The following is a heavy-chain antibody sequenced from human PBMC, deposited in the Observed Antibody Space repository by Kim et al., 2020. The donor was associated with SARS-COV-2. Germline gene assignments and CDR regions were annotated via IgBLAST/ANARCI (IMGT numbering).Heavy chain of an antibody. V-gene: IGHV4-39*01. D-gene: IGHD1-1*01. Sequence: SETLSLTCALSGDALTSSSYFWGWIRQPPGKGLDWIGNIHYNGSTYYNPSLKSRLTISVDTSKNQISLRLSAVTAAYTAVYYCARLKYAWNDGWFDPWGQGTLVTVSS. CDR2: IHYNGST. CDR3: ARLKYAWNDGWFDP. CDR1: GDALTSSSYF. J-gene: IGHJ5*02.